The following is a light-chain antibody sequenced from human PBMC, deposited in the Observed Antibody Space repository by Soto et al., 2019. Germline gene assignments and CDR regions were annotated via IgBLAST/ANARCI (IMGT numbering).Light chain of an antibody. CDR1: QSISSY. CDR3: QQSYSTPYT. V-gene: IGKV1-39*01. Sequence: DIQMSQSPSSLSASVGDRVTITCRASQSISSYLHWYQQKPGKAPKLLIYSASSLQSGVPSRFSGSGSGTDFTLTISSLQPEDFATYYCQQSYSTPYTFGQGT. J-gene: IGKJ2*01. CDR2: SAS.